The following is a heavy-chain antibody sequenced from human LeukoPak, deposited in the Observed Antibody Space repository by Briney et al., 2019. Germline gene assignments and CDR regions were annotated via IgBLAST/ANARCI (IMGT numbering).Heavy chain of an antibody. D-gene: IGHD6-25*01. CDR3: ARRSGGYGASDAFDI. CDR1: GYTFTNYG. J-gene: IGHJ3*02. Sequence: ASVKVSCKASGYTFTNYGISWVRQAPGQGLEWMGWISAYNGNTNYAQKLQGRVTMTTDTSTSTAYMELRSLRSDDTAVYYCARRSGGYGASDAFDIWGQGTMVTVSS. V-gene: IGHV1-18*01. CDR2: ISAYNGNT.